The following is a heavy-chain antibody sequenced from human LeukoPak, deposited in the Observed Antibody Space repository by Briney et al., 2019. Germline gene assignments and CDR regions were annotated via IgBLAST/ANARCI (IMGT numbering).Heavy chain of an antibody. J-gene: IGHJ4*02. D-gene: IGHD3-22*01. CDR3: ARGSITMIVKGFDY. CDR2: INPNSGGT. CDR1: GYTFTGYY. V-gene: IGHV1-2*04. Sequence: ASVKVSCKASGYTFTGYYTHWVRQAPGQGLEWMGWINPNSGGTNYAQKFQGWVTMTRDTSISTAYMELSRLRSDDTAVYYCARGSITMIVKGFDYWGQGTLVTVSS.